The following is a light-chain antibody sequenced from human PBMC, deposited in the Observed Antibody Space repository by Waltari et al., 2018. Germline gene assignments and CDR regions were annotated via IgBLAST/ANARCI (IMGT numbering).Light chain of an antibody. Sequence: QSALTQPASVSGSLGQPITISCTGANSDVGTYNLVSWYQQHPGKAPKLMIYEGSKRPSGVCNRFSGSQSGNTASLTISGLQAEDDGDYYCCSYAGSSTYVLFGGGTKLTVL. CDR1: NSDVGTYNL. CDR3: CSYAGSSTYVL. CDR2: EGS. V-gene: IGLV2-23*01. J-gene: IGLJ2*01.